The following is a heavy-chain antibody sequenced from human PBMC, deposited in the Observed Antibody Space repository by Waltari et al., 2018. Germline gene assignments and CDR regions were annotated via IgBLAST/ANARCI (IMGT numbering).Heavy chain of an antibody. V-gene: IGHV3-7*03. Sequence: EVQLVESGGGLVQPGGSLRLSCATSGFTFTTYWMSWVRQAPGKGLEWGANIKQDGSEKHYVDSVRGRFTISRDNAKNSLYLQMNSLRAEDTAVYYCARAGFDHQSSGYGMDVWGQGTTVTVSS. J-gene: IGHJ6*02. CDR3: ARAGFDHQSSGYGMDV. CDR1: GFTFTTYW. CDR2: IKQDGSEK. D-gene: IGHD3-22*01.